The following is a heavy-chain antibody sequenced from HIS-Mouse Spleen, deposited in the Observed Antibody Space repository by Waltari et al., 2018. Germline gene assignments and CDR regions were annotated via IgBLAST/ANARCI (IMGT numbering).Heavy chain of an antibody. CDR3: ASGVVVAATAVHFDY. J-gene: IGHJ4*02. D-gene: IGHD2-15*01. CDR1: GGSISSSSYY. CDR2: IYSSGST. V-gene: IGHV4-39*07. Sequence: QLQLQESGPGLVKPSETLSLTCTVSGGSISSSSYYWGWIRQPPGKGLEWIGSIYSSGSTYANPSLKSRVTISVDTSKNQFSLKLSSVTAADTAVYYCASGVVVAATAVHFDYWGQGTLVTVSS.